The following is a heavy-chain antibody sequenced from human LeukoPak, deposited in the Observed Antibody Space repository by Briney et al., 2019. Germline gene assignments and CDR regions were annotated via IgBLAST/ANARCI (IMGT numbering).Heavy chain of an antibody. CDR2: IFHSGST. D-gene: IGHD2-21*01. J-gene: IGHJ5*02. V-gene: IGHV4-38-2*01. CDR3: ARHSASHFVGWFDP. CDR1: GYSISSGYY. Sequence: SETLSLTCAVSGYSISSGYYWGWIRQPPGKGLEWIGSIFHSGSTYYNPSLKSRVTISVDTSKNQFSLKLSSVTAADTAVYYCARHSASHFVGWFDPWGQGTLVTVSS.